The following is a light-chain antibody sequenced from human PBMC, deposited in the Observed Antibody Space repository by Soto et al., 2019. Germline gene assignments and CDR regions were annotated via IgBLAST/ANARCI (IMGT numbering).Light chain of an antibody. Sequence: EIVMTQSPSTLSLSPGDRAALSCRASQSVSSNLAWYQKKPGQAPRLLIYGASTRATGTPGRFSGSGSGTELSLTISSLQSEDFAVYYCQHYNKWPHGFGQGTKVEFK. CDR2: GAS. CDR3: QHYNKWPHG. J-gene: IGKJ1*01. V-gene: IGKV3-15*01. CDR1: QSVSSN.